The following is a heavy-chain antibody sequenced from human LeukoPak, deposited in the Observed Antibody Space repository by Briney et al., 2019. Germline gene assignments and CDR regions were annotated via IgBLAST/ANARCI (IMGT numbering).Heavy chain of an antibody. CDR2: IIPLFGTA. CDR3: ARAPLRYFDWSRIRHYYYYGMDV. CDR1: GDTFSSYA. J-gene: IGHJ6*04. D-gene: IGHD3-9*01. Sequence: SVKVSCKASGDTFSSYAISWVRQAPGHRLEWMGGIIPLFGTANYAQKFQGRVTSTADESTSTAYMEQSSLRSEDTAVYYCARAPLRYFDWSRIRHYYYYGMDVWGKGTTVTVSS. V-gene: IGHV1-69*13.